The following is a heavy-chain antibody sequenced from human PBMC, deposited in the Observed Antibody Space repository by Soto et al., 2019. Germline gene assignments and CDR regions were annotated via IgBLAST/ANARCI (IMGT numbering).Heavy chain of an antibody. V-gene: IGHV1-69*13. CDR2: IIPIFGTA. CDR1: GGTFSSYS. J-gene: IGHJ4*02. CDR3: ARGTGTHNYCFDY. Sequence: SVKVSCKASGGTFSSYSISWVRQAPGQGLEWMGGIIPIFGTANYAQKFQGRVTITADESTSTAYMELSSLRSEDTAVYYCARGTGTHNYCFDYWGQGTLVTVSS. D-gene: IGHD1-1*01.